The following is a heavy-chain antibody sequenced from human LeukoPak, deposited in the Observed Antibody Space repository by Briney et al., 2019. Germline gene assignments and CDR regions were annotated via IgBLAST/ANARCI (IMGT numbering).Heavy chain of an antibody. CDR1: GYTLTSYG. D-gene: IGHD3-3*01. V-gene: IGHV1-18*01. CDR3: ARSAIFGVVIPTQQDY. J-gene: IGHJ4*02. Sequence: ASVKVSCKASGYTLTSYGISWVRQAPGQGLEWMGWISAYNGNTNYAQKLQGRVTMTTDTSTSTAYMELRSLRSDDTAVYYCARSAIFGVVIPTQQDYWGQGTLVTVSS. CDR2: ISAYNGNT.